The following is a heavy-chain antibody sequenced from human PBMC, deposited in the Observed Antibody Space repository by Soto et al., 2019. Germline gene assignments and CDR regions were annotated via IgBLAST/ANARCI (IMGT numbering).Heavy chain of an antibody. CDR1: GGSISSSSYY. Sequence: SETLSLTCTVSGGSISSSSYYWGWIRQPPGKGLEWIGSIYYSGSTYYNPSLKSRVTISVDTSKNQFSLKLSSVTAADTAVYYCARLDAYYDFWSGYQPSDFDYWGQGTLVTVS. CDR2: IYYSGST. D-gene: IGHD3-3*01. J-gene: IGHJ4*02. V-gene: IGHV4-39*01. CDR3: ARLDAYYDFWSGYQPSDFDY.